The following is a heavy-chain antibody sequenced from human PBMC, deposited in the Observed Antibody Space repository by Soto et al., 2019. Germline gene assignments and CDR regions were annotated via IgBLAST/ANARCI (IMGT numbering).Heavy chain of an antibody. V-gene: IGHV1-18*01. CDR3: ASPRRCVIGGSCSFDY. D-gene: IGHD2-15*01. Sequence: QVQLVQSGAEVKKPGASVKVSCKASGYTFTSYGISWVRQAPGQGLEWMGWISAYNGNTNYAQKLQGRVTMTTDTSTSTAYRELRSLRSDDTAVYYCASPRRCVIGGSCSFDYWGQGTLVTVSS. J-gene: IGHJ4*02. CDR2: ISAYNGNT. CDR1: GYTFTSYG.